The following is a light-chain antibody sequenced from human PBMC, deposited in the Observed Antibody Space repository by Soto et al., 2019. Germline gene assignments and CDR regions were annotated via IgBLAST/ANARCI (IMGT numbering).Light chain of an antibody. Sequence: QSVLTQSPSASASLGASVKLTCTLSSGHITYDITWHQQQPEKGPRYLMKVRADGSHTKGDGIPDRFSGSTSEAERYLTISGLRSEDEADYYCQTWGTDYRIFGGGTKLTVL. CDR2: VRADGSH. CDR3: QTWGTDYRI. CDR1: SGHITYD. V-gene: IGLV4-69*02. J-gene: IGLJ2*01.